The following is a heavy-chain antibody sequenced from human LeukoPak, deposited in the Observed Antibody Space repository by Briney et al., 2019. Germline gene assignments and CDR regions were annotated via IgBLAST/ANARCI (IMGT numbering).Heavy chain of an antibody. V-gene: IGHV3-7*01. D-gene: IGHD3-22*01. CDR3: ARWEGNGYYFDY. Sequence: GGSLRLSCAASGFTFSSFWMSWVRQAPGKGLEWVANIKQDGSEEYYVDSVKGRFTISRDNAKNSLYLQMDSLRAEDTAVYYCARWEGNGYYFDYRGQGTLVTVSS. CDR1: GFTFSSFW. CDR2: IKQDGSEE. J-gene: IGHJ4*02.